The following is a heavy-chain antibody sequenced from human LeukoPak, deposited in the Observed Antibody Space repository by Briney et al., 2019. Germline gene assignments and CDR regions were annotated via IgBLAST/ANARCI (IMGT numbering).Heavy chain of an antibody. Sequence: ASVKVSCKASGGTFSSYAISWVRQAPGQGLEWMGRIIPILGIANYAQKFQGRVTITADKSTSTAYMELSSLRSEDTAVYYCARASRSGSYGHWGQGTLVTVSS. CDR3: ARASRSGSYGH. CDR2: IIPILGIA. V-gene: IGHV1-69*04. D-gene: IGHD1-26*01. J-gene: IGHJ4*02. CDR1: GGTFSSYA.